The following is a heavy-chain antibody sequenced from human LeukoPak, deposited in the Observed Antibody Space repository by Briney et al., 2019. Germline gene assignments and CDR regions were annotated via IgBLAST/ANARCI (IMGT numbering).Heavy chain of an antibody. CDR2: IKQDGSEK. CDR1: GLTFSSYW. D-gene: IGHD2-2*01. CDR3: ASLVEDIVVVPAGY. V-gene: IGHV3-7*01. J-gene: IGHJ4*02. Sequence: GGSLRLSFAASGLTFSSYWMSWVRQAPGKGLEWVANIKQDGSEKYYVDSVKGRFTISRDNAKNSLYLQMNSLRAEDTAVYYCASLVEDIVVVPAGYWGQGTLVTVSS.